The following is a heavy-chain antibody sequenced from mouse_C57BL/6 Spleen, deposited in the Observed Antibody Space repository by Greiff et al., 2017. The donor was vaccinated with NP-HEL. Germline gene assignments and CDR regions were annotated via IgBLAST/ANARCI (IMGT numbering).Heavy chain of an antibody. D-gene: IGHD4-1*01. V-gene: IGHV1-76*01. J-gene: IGHJ4*01. Sequence: VQLQQSGAELVRPGASVKLSCKASGYTFTDYYINWVKQRPGQGLEWIARIYPGSGNTYYNEKFKGKATLTAEKSSSTAYMQLSSLTSEDSAVYFCARLGLYAMDYWGQGTSVTVSS. CDR3: ARLGLYAMDY. CDR1: GYTFTDYY. CDR2: IYPGSGNT.